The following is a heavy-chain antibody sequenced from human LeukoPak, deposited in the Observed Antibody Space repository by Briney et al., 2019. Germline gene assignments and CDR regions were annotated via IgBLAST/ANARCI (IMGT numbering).Heavy chain of an antibody. CDR1: GGSFSGYY. CDR2: INHSGST. J-gene: IGHJ4*02. CDR3: ARHVSGATFDY. D-gene: IGHD5-12*01. Sequence: KSSETLSLTCAVYGGSFSGYYWSWIRQPPGKGLEWIGEINHSGSTNYNPSLKSRVTISVDTSKNQFSLKLSSVTAADTAVYYCARHVSGATFDYWGQGTLVTVSS. V-gene: IGHV4-34*01.